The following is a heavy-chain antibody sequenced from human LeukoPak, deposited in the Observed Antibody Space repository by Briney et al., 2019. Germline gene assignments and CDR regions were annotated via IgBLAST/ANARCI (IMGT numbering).Heavy chain of an antibody. J-gene: IGHJ4*02. D-gene: IGHD3-9*01. CDR3: AKWGDYDILTGYYGSDY. CDR2: VSGRDDST. CDR1: GFTFSNYA. Sequence: GASLRLSCAASGFTFSNYAMSWVRQAPGKGLEWVSAVSGRDDSTYYADSVKGRFTISRDTSKNTLYLQMNSLRAEDTAVYYCAKWGDYDILTGYYGSDYWGQGTLVTVSS. V-gene: IGHV3-23*01.